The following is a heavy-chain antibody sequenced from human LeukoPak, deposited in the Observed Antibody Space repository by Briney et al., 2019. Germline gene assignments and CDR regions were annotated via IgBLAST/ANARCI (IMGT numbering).Heavy chain of an antibody. D-gene: IGHD6-19*01. J-gene: IGHJ6*03. V-gene: IGHV4-59*01. CDR1: GGSISSYY. CDR2: IYYSGST. Sequence: KTSETLSLTCIVSGGSISSYYWSWIRQPPGKGLEWIGYIYYSGSTNYNPSLKSRVTISVDTSKNQFSLKLSSVTAADTAVYYCARGPPSYSSGWWPEYYYYYYMDVWGKGTTVTVSS. CDR3: ARGPPSYSSGWWPEYYYYYYMDV.